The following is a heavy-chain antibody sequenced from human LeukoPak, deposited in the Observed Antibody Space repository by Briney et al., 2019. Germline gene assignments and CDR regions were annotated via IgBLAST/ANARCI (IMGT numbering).Heavy chain of an antibody. D-gene: IGHD2-21*02. CDR1: GFTLSVYG. V-gene: IGHV3-74*01. CDR2: IGNDVTTT. Sequence: GGSLRLSCAASGFTLSVYGTHWVRQAPGKGLVWVSRIGNDVTTTSYADSVRGRFTISRDNAKSTLYLQMNSLRADDTAVYHCMMSLTAHYYYGMDVWGQGTTVTVSS. CDR3: MMSLTAHYYYGMDV. J-gene: IGHJ6*02.